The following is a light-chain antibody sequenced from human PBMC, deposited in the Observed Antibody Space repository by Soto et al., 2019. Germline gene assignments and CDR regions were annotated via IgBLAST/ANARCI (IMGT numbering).Light chain of an antibody. CDR3: HQYNLWPT. V-gene: IGKV3D-15*01. J-gene: IGKJ5*01. Sequence: IAVSRYPNTLSLSPGARATRSCRASQSVSSYLAWYQQKPGQAPRLLIYDASNRATGIPARFSGSGPGTEFTLTINSLQSEDFAVYFCHQYNLWPTFGQGTRPEIK. CDR1: QSVSSY. CDR2: DAS.